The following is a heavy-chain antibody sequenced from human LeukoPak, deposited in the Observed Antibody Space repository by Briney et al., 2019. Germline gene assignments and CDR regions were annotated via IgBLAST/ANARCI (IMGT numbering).Heavy chain of an antibody. CDR2: IYPGDSDI. Sequence: GESLKISCKGSGYSFTNYWIGWVRQMPGKGLEWWGIIYPGDSDIRYSPSFQGQVTISAAKSISTAYLQCSSLKASDTAMYYCARGRGRQATDAFDIWGQGTMVTVSS. J-gene: IGHJ3*02. D-gene: IGHD3-16*01. CDR1: GYSFTNYW. V-gene: IGHV5-51*01. CDR3: ARGRGRQATDAFDI.